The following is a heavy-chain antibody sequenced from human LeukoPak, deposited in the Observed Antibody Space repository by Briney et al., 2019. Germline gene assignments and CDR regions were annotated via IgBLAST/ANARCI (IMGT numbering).Heavy chain of an antibody. V-gene: IGHV3-73*01. D-gene: IGHD5-18*01. Sequence: GSLKLSCAASGFTFSGSAMHWVRQASGKGLEWVGRIRSKANSYATAYAASVKGRFTISRDDSKNTAYLQMNSLKTEDMAVYYCTRHGRDTAMVYYFDYWGQGTLVTVSS. J-gene: IGHJ4*02. CDR2: IRSKANSYAT. CDR1: GFTFSGSA. CDR3: TRHGRDTAMVYYFDY.